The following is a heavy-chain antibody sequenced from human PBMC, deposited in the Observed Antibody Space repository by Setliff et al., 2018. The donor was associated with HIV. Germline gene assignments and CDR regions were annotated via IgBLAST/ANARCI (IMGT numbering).Heavy chain of an antibody. V-gene: IGHV4-59*08. CDR2: IYKSGST. CDR3: ARLSDTAMASFDS. D-gene: IGHD5-18*01. Sequence: PSETLSLTCSVSGGSISTYHWSWIRQPPGKGLEWIGYIYKSGSTNYSPSLKSRLTISPGTSKNQFSLKLTSVSAADTAVYYCARLSDTAMASFDSWGQGILVTVSS. CDR1: GGSISTYH. J-gene: IGHJ4*02.